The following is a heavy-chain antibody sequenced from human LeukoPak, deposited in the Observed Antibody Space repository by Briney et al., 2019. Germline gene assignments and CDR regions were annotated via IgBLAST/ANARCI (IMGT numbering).Heavy chain of an antibody. D-gene: IGHD3-3*01. CDR3: AIGYYDFWSGYGTCYYYYMDV. CDR2: INHIGST. Sequence: SETLSLTCAVYGGSFSGYYWSWIRQPPEKVLEWIGEINHIGSTNYNPSLKSRFTISVDTTKNKFSLKLSSVTAADTAVYYCAIGYYDFWSGYGTCYYYYMDVWGKGTTVTVSS. J-gene: IGHJ6*03. CDR1: GGSFSGYY. V-gene: IGHV4-34*01.